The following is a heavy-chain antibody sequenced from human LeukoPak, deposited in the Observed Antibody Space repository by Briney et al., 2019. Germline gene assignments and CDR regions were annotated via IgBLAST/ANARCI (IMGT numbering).Heavy chain of an antibody. J-gene: IGHJ4*02. CDR1: GFTVSSNY. CDR3: VRGVGGSSYLDY. D-gene: IGHD3-16*01. CDR2: IKTDGSWT. Sequence: GGSLRLSCAASGFTVSSNYMSWVRQAPGKGLVWVSRIKTDGSWTNDADSVKGRFTISRDNAENTLYLQMNSLRVEDTAVYYCVRGVGGSSYLDYWGQGALVTVSS. V-gene: IGHV3-74*01.